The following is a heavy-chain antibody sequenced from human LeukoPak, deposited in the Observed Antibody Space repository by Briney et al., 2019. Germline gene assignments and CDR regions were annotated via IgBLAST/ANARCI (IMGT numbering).Heavy chain of an antibody. CDR3: ARRGAGRDDAFDI. CDR2: IYPGDSDT. V-gene: IGHV5-51*01. D-gene: IGHD1-26*01. CDR1: GFTFSDYA. J-gene: IGHJ3*02. Sequence: PGGSLRLSCAASGFTFSDYALGWVRQMPGKGLEWMGIIYPGDSDTRYSPSFQGQVTISADKSISTAYLQWSSLKASDTAMYYCARRGAGRDDAFDIWGQGTMVTVSS.